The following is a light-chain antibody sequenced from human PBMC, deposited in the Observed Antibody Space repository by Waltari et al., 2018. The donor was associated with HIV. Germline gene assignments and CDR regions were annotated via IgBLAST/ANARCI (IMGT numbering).Light chain of an antibody. CDR2: GNN. V-gene: IGLV1-40*01. Sequence: QSVLTQPPSVSGAPGQRVTISCTGSSCNIGAGYDVHWYQQLPGTAPKLLIYGNNNRPAGVPDRCVGSEAGKPASLAIPGLQAEEEADYYCQSYDSSLSGWVFGGGTKLTVL. CDR3: QSYDSSLSGWV. CDR1: SCNIGAGYD. J-gene: IGLJ3*02.